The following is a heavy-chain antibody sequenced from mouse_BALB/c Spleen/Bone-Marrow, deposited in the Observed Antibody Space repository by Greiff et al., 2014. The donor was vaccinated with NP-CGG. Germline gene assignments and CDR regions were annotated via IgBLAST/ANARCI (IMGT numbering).Heavy chain of an antibody. CDR2: IDPENGDT. CDR3: SAVTTATSFDY. J-gene: IGHJ2*01. V-gene: IGHV14-4*02. Sequence: VQLQQSGAELVKPGASVKLSCTASGFNIKDTYMHWVKQRPEQGLEWIGWIDPENGDTEYAPKFQGKATMTADTSSNTAYLQLSSLTSEDTAVYYCSAVTTATSFDYWGQGTTLTVSS. D-gene: IGHD1-2*01. CDR1: GFNIKDTY.